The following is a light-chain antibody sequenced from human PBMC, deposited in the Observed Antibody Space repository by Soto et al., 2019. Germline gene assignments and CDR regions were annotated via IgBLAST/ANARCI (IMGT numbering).Light chain of an antibody. CDR1: PSLLYSDGKTY. V-gene: IGKV2D-29*01. Sequence: DIVVTQTPLSLSVSPGPAASMYCKSSPSLLYSDGKTYLYWYLQKPGQPPQLMMYEVSNRFSGVPDRFSGSGSGTDCTLTISSLEPEDVTVYYCQQRSNWPWTFAQGTKVDIK. J-gene: IGKJ1*01. CDR2: EVS. CDR3: QQRSNWPWT.